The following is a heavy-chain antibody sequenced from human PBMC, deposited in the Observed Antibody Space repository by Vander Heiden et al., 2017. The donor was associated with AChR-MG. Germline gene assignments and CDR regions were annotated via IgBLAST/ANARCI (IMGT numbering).Heavy chain of an antibody. J-gene: IGHJ5*02. CDR3: AKVYCSSTSCHSGWFDP. CDR2: ISGSGGST. V-gene: IGHV3-23*01. CDR1: GFTFSSYA. Sequence: EVQLLESGGGLVQPGGSLRLSCAASGFTFSSYAMSWVRQAPGKGLEWVSGISGSGGSTYYADSGKGRFTISRDNSKNTLYLQMNSLRAEDTAVYYCAKVYCSSTSCHSGWFDPWGQGTLVTVSS. D-gene: IGHD2-2*01.